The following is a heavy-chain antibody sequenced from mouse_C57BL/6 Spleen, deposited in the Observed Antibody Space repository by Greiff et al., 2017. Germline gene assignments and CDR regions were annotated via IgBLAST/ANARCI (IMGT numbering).Heavy chain of an antibody. D-gene: IGHD2-2*01. Sequence: EVKLMESGGGLVKPGGSLKLSCAASGFTFSSYAMSWVRQTPEKRLEWVATISDGGSYTYYPDNVKGRFTISRDNAKNNLYLQMSHLKSEDTAMYYCARGNYYGYDGYWYFDVWGTGTTVTVSS. V-gene: IGHV5-4*03. CDR1: GFTFSSYA. J-gene: IGHJ1*03. CDR2: ISDGGSYT. CDR3: ARGNYYGYDGYWYFDV.